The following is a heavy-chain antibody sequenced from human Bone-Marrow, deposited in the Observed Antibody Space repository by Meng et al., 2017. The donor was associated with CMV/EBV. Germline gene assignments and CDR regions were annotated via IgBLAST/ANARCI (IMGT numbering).Heavy chain of an antibody. Sequence: SVKVSCKAYGGTFTSHTIVWLRQAPGQGPEYMGRITPIVGPANYAQKFQGRFTITADKSSSTVYLELINLRFEDTAVYYCARYISPFSLDYWGQGTMVTVSS. J-gene: IGHJ3*01. CDR3: ARYISPFSLDY. D-gene: IGHD2/OR15-2a*01. CDR1: GGTFTSHT. V-gene: IGHV1-69*08. CDR2: ITPIVGPA.